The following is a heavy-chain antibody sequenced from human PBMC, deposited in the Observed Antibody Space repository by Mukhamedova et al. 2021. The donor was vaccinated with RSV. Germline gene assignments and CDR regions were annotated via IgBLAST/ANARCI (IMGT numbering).Heavy chain of an antibody. CDR3: ARDISLDYGDYGVGDY. CDR2: ISYDGSNK. CDR1: SSYA. V-gene: IGHV3-30-3*01. D-gene: IGHD4-17*01. J-gene: IGHJ4*01. Sequence: SSYAMHWVHQAPGKGLEWVAVISYDGSNKYYADSVKGRFTISRDNSKNTLYLQMNSLRAEDTAVYYCARDISLDYGDYGVGDYWG.